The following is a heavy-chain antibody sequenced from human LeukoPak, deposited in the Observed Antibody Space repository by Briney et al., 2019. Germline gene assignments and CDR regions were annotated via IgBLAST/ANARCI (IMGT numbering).Heavy chain of an antibody. J-gene: IGHJ4*02. Sequence: PGGSLRLSCAASGFTFSSYAMSWVRQAPGKGLEWVSANSGSGGSTYYADSVKGRFTISRDNSKNTLYLQMNSLRAEDTAVYYCAKDFRSSGYSYGYDYWGQGTLVTVSS. CDR3: AKDFRSSGYSYGYDY. CDR1: GFTFSSYA. V-gene: IGHV3-23*01. CDR2: NSGSGGST. D-gene: IGHD5-18*01.